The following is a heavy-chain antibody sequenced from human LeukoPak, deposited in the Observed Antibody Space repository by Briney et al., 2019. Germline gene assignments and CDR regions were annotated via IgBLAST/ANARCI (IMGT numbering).Heavy chain of an antibody. Sequence: PGGSLRHSCAASGFTFSSYSMNWVRQAPGKGLEWVSSISSSSSYIYYADSVKGRFTISRDNAKNSLYLQMNSLRAEDTAVYYCARETDTAMADDAFDIWGQGTMVTVSS. J-gene: IGHJ3*02. CDR3: ARETDTAMADDAFDI. CDR1: GFTFSSYS. D-gene: IGHD5-18*01. V-gene: IGHV3-21*01. CDR2: ISSSSSYI.